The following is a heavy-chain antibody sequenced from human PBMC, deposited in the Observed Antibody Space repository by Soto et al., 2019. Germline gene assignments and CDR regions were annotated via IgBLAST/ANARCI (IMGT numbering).Heavy chain of an antibody. J-gene: IGHJ5*02. CDR1: GASISYTIYC. CDR2: INHTGGT. Sequence: SSETLSPTCTVSGASISYTIYCWGWIRQPPGKGLQWIGEINHTGGTHYNPSLKSRVTMSVDTSKNQFSLRLSSVTAADTAIYYCATRITVFGLLIPPFDPWGQGTQVTVSS. D-gene: IGHD3-3*01. V-gene: IGHV4-39*07. CDR3: ATRITVFGLLIPPFDP.